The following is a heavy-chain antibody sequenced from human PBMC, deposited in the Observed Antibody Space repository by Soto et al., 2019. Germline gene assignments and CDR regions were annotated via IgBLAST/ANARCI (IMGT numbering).Heavy chain of an antibody. D-gene: IGHD3-9*01. CDR3: ARVGGFYDILTGPFDH. J-gene: IGHJ4*02. V-gene: IGHV3-30-3*01. CDR1: GFIFTSYA. CDR2: ISYDGSNK. Sequence: GGSLRLSCAASGFIFTSYAMHWVRQAPGKGLEWVAIISYDGSNKYYADSVRGRFTISRDNSKNTVYLQMNSLTAEDAAVYYCARVGGFYDILTGPFDHWGQGALVTVSS.